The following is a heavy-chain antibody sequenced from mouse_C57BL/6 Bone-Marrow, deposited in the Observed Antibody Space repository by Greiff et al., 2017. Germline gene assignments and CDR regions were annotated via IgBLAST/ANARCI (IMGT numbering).Heavy chain of an antibody. J-gene: IGHJ1*03. V-gene: IGHV1-64*01. CDR1: GYTFTSYW. CDR2: IHPNSGST. Sequence: QVHVKQPGAELVKPGASVKLSCKASGYTFTSYWMHWVKQRPGQGLEWIGMIHPNSGSTNYNEKFKSKATLTVDKSSSTAYMQLSSLTSEDSAVYYCATRGWYFDVWGTGTTVTVSS. CDR3: ATRGWYFDV.